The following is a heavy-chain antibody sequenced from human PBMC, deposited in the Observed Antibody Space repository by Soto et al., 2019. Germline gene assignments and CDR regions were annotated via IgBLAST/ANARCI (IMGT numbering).Heavy chain of an antibody. J-gene: IGHJ6*02. V-gene: IGHV5-51*01. CDR3: ARHMEAAAGEFYYYYGMDV. Sequence: GESLKISCKGSGYSFTSYWIGWVRQMSGKGLEWMGIIYPGDSETRYSPSFQGQVTISADKSISTAYPQRSSLKASDTAMYYCARHMEAAAGEFYYYYGMDVWGQGTTVTVSS. D-gene: IGHD6-13*01. CDR2: IYPGDSET. CDR1: GYSFTSYW.